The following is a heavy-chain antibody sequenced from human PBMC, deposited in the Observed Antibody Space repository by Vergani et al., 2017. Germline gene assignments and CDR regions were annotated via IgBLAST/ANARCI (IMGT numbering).Heavy chain of an antibody. CDR1: GFIFSDYY. J-gene: IGHJ6*03. Sequence: QVQLVESGGGLVKPGGSLRLSCAASGFIFSDYYMSWIRQAPGKGLEWVSYISSSGSTKYYADPVKGRFTMARDNTKKSLYLHMNSLRAEDTAVYYCARGYRSSWPYYYYMDVWGKGP. CDR3: ARGYRSSWPYYYYMDV. D-gene: IGHD6-13*01. CDR2: ISSSGSTK. V-gene: IGHV3-11*01.